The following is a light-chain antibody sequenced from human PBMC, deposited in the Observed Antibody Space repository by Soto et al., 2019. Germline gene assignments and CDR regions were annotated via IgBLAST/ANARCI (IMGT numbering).Light chain of an antibody. Sequence: QSALTQPASVSGSPGQSITLSCSGTSSDVGGYNYVSWYQQHPGKAPKLMIYEVNKRPSGVPDRFSGSKSGNTASLTVSGLQAEDEADYYCSSYADTNNLVFGGGTKVTVL. V-gene: IGLV2-8*01. CDR3: SSYADTNNLV. CDR2: EVN. CDR1: SSDVGGYNY. J-gene: IGLJ2*01.